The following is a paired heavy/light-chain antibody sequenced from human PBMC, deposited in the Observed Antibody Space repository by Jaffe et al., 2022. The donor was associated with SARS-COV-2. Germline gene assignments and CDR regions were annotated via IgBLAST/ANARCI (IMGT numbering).Light chain of an antibody. Sequence: VVLTQSPATLSLSPGERATLSCRASQSVGYYLAWYQQKPGQTPRLLIYDASRRATGIPARFSGSGSGTDFTLTISSLEPEDFAVYYCQQRTDWLTFGGGTKVEIK. V-gene: IGKV3-11*01. J-gene: IGKJ4*01. CDR3: QQRTDWLT. CDR1: QSVGYY. CDR2: DAS.
Heavy chain of an antibody. CDR1: GFSFSDSY. CDR3: ARKYGDYYYYYMDV. Sequence: QVQLVESGGGLVKPGGSLRLSCTASGFSFSDSYMTWIRQAPGKGLEWVAYITMGGGNTYYSDSVKGRFTVSRDNTQNSLYLHMSSLRFEDTAVYYCARKYGDYYYYYMDVWGKGTTVIVSS. D-gene: IGHD4-17*01. CDR2: ITMGGGNT. J-gene: IGHJ6*03. V-gene: IGHV3-11*01.